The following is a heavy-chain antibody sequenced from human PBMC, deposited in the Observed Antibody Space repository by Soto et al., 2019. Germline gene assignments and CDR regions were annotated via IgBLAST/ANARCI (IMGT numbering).Heavy chain of an antibody. D-gene: IGHD2-15*01. CDR1: GFSLSTSGVG. Sequence: QITLKESGPTLVKPTQTLTLTCTFSGFSLSTSGVGVAWIRQPPGKALEWLALIYWDDDKRYRPSLETRLTITKETSKNHVVLTMTNTDSVDTATYYCAYLPCSGGSCYWFSYSGMDVWGQGTTVTVSS. CDR2: IYWDDDK. CDR3: AYLPCSGGSCYWFSYSGMDV. V-gene: IGHV2-5*02. J-gene: IGHJ6*02.